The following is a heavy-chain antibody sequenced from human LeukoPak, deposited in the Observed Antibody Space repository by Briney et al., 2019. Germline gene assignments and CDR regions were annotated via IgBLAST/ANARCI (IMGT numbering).Heavy chain of an antibody. Sequence: SETLSLTCTVSGGSVSSGSYYWSWIRQPPGKGLEWIGYIYYSGSTNCNPSLKSRVTISVDTSKNQFSLKLSSVTAADTAVYYCARVDIVVVVAATLGAFDIWGQGTMVTASS. CDR2: IYYSGST. CDR1: GGSVSSGSYY. V-gene: IGHV4-61*01. CDR3: ARVDIVVVVAATLGAFDI. D-gene: IGHD2-15*01. J-gene: IGHJ3*02.